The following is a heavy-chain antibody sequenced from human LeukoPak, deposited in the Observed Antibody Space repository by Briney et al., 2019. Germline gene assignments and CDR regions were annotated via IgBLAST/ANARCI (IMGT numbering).Heavy chain of an antibody. J-gene: IGHJ5*02. Sequence: PGGSLRLSCAASGFTFSSYGMHWVRQAPGKGLEWVAVTWYDGSNKYYADSVKGRFTISRDNSKNTLYLQMNSLRAEDTAVYYCAKDLGAWIAVAGTWFDPWGQGTLVTVSS. CDR2: TWYDGSNK. CDR1: GFTFSSYG. V-gene: IGHV3-30*02. D-gene: IGHD6-19*01. CDR3: AKDLGAWIAVAGTWFDP.